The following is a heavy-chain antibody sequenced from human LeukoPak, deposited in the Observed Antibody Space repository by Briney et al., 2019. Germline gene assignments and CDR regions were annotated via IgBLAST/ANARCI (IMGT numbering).Heavy chain of an antibody. CDR2: ICYDGSNK. CDR1: GFTFSSYG. CDR3: ARDAQDLIAAPLGY. D-gene: IGHD6-13*01. J-gene: IGHJ4*02. Sequence: PGGSLRLSCAASGFTFSSYGMHWVRQAPGKGLEWVAVICYDGSNKYYADSVKGRFTISRDNSKNTLYLQMNSLRAEDAAVYYCARDAQDLIAAPLGYWGQGTLVTVSS. V-gene: IGHV3-33*01.